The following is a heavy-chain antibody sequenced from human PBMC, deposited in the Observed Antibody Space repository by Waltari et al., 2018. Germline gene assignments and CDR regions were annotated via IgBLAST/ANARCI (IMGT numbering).Heavy chain of an antibody. CDR1: GYTFTSYD. Sequence: QVQLVQSGAEVKKPGASVKVSCKASGYTFTSYDINWVRQATGQGLEWMGWMNPNSGNTGYAQKFQGRVTITADESTSTAYMELSSLRSEDTAVYYCARERVGATEYDYWGQGTLVTVSS. V-gene: IGHV1-8*03. D-gene: IGHD1-26*01. J-gene: IGHJ4*02. CDR3: ARERVGATEYDY. CDR2: MNPNSGNT.